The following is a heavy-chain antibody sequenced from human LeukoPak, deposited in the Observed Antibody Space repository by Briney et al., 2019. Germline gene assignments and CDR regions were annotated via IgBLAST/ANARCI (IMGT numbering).Heavy chain of an antibody. CDR1: GFTFSSYA. CDR2: IKQDGSEK. J-gene: IGHJ3*02. D-gene: IGHD6-13*01. V-gene: IGHV3-7*04. CDR3: ARVLWLYSSSWILGGFDI. Sequence: GALRLSCAASGFTFSSYAMHWVRQAPGKGLEWVANIKQDGSEKYYVDSVKGRFTISRDNAKNSLYLQMNSLRAEDTAVYYCARVLWLYSSSWILGGFDIWGQGTMVTVSS.